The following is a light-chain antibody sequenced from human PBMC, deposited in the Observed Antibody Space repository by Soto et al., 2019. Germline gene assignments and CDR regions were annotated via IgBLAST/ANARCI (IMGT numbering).Light chain of an antibody. CDR1: SSDIGGYNY. J-gene: IGLJ3*02. Sequence: QSALTQPASVSGSPGQSITISCTGTSSDIGGYNYVSWYQQHPGKAPKLMISGVSNRPSGVSNRFSGSKSGNTASLTISGLQAEDEADYYCSSYTSSITLVFGGGTKVTVL. CDR2: GVS. CDR3: SSYTSSITLV. V-gene: IGLV2-14*01.